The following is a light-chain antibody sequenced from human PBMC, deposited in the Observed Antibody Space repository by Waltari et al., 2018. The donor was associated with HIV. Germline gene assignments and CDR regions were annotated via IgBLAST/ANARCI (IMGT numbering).Light chain of an antibody. J-gene: IGLJ2*01. V-gene: IGLV2-14*03. CDR2: DIN. Sequence: QSALTQPASVSGFLGQSINISCTGISTDSRFYQYVSWYQQHPGTIPRLIIFDINNRPSGVSYHFSGPRSGNSASLTFSGLQSGDEAHYYCASNRLDYTLIFGGGTKLTVL. CDR3: ASNRLDYTLI. CDR1: STDSRFYQY.